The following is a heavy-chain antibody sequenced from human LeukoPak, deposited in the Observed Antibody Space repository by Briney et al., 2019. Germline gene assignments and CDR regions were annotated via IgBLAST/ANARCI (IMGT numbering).Heavy chain of an antibody. Sequence: PSGTLSLTCTVSGDSINSLDLWSWVRQPPGKGLEWIGEMYLSGTTHSNPSVKSRVTISIGKSKNQFFLNLSSVTAADTAVYYCARGRTSIAVAGTGIYYYYGMDVWGQGTTVTVSS. J-gene: IGHJ6*02. CDR1: GDSINSLDL. D-gene: IGHD6-19*01. V-gene: IGHV4-4*02. CDR3: ARGRTSIAVAGTGIYYYYGMDV. CDR2: MYLSGTT.